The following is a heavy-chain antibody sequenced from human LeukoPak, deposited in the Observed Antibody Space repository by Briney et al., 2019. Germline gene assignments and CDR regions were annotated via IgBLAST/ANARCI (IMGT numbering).Heavy chain of an antibody. CDR1: GYTFTSYY. V-gene: IGHV1-46*01. D-gene: IGHD6-19*01. CDR3: ARDLRYSSGWSASGMDV. CDR2: INPSGGST. J-gene: IGHJ6*03. Sequence: ASVKVSCKASGYTFTSYYMHWVRQAPGQGLEWMGIINPSGGSTSYAQKFKGRVTLTRDMSTSTDYLELSSLRSEDTAVYYCARDLRYSSGWSASGMDVWGKGTTVTISS.